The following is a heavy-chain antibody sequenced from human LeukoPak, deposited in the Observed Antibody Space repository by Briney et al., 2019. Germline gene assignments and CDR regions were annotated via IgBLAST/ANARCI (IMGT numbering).Heavy chain of an antibody. D-gene: IGHD4-17*01. CDR1: GFTLTTYW. CDR2: IKPDGNEK. Sequence: GSLRLSCTASGFTLTTYWLTWVRQAPGKGLEWVANIKPDGNEKYYVDSEKGRFTISRDNAENSLYLQMNSLRAEDTAIYYCATTSRTVTGLDYWGQGTLVTVSS. J-gene: IGHJ4*02. V-gene: IGHV3-7*01. CDR3: ATTSRTVTGLDY.